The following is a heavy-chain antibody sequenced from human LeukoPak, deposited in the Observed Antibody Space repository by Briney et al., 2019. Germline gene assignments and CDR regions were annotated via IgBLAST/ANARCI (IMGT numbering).Heavy chain of an antibody. J-gene: IGHJ3*02. CDR2: INPNSGGT. Sequence: ASVKVSCKASGGTFSSYTISWVRQAPGQGLEWMGRINPNSGGTNYAQKFQGRVTMTRDTSISTAYMELSRLRSDDTAVYYCALTWGYYAFDIWGQGTMVTVSS. V-gene: IGHV1-2*06. D-gene: IGHD7-27*01. CDR1: GGTFSSYT. CDR3: ALTWGYYAFDI.